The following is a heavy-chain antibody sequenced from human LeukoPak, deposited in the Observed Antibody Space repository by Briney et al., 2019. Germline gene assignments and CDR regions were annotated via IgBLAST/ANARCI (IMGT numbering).Heavy chain of an antibody. CDR1: GFTFTTYA. Sequence: GSLRLSCAASGFTFTTYAMSWVRQAPGKGLEWVSAISGGGVNTYYADSVKGRFTISRDSSKNTLYLQMNSLRAEDTAVYYCAKGGGFVIVPTAIYYWGQGTLVTVSS. CDR3: AKGGGFVIVPTAIYY. CDR2: ISGGGVNT. D-gene: IGHD2-2*02. V-gene: IGHV3-23*01. J-gene: IGHJ4*02.